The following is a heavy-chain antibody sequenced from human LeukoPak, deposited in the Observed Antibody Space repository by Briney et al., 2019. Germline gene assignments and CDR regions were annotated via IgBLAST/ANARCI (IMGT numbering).Heavy chain of an antibody. CDR1: GFTFSSYA. CDR3: AKGVDYCSGGSCPADY. D-gene: IGHD2-15*01. CDR2: ISGSGGST. Sequence: GGSLRLSCAASGFTFSSYAMSWVRQAPGKGLEWVSAISGSGGSTYYADSVKGRFTISRDNSKNTLFLQMNSLRAEDTAVYYCAKGVDYCSGGSCPADYWGPGTLVTVSS. V-gene: IGHV3-23*01. J-gene: IGHJ4*02.